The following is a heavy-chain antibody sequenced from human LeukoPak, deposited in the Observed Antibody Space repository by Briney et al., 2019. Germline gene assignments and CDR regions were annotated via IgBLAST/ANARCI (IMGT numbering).Heavy chain of an antibody. D-gene: IGHD1-26*01. CDR1: GYTFTSYA. V-gene: IGHV1-18*01. CDR2: ISAYNGNT. J-gene: IGHJ5*02. CDR3: ARDSNSGSYSGYNWFDP. Sequence: ASVRVSCKASGYTFTSYAMNWVRQAPGQGLEWMGWISAYNGNTNYAQKLQGRVTMTTDTSTSTAYTELRSLRSDDTAVYYCARDSNSGSYSGYNWFDPWGQGTLVTVSS.